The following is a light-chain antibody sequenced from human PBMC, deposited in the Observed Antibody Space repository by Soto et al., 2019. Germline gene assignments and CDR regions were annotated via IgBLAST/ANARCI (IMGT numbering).Light chain of an antibody. V-gene: IGKV1-5*01. CDR3: QQHNSYPWT. CDR2: DAS. Sequence: DIQMTQSPSTLSASVGDRVTISCRASQTISSWLAWYQQRPGKAPKLLIYDASSLETGVPSRFSGSGSGTEFALTISSLQPDDFATYYCQQHNSYPWTFGQGNNVEIK. J-gene: IGKJ1*01. CDR1: QTISSW.